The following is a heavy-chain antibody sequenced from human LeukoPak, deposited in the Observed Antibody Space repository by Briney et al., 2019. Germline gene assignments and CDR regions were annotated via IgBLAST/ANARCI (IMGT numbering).Heavy chain of an antibody. CDR3: MGGRGWLPEN. CDR2: IKQDGTET. CDR1: GFNFRAYW. D-gene: IGHD3-22*01. Sequence: GGSLRLSCTTSGFNFRAYWMNWVRQAPGKGLEWVAIIKQDGTETFYVDSVKGRFTISRDNVKNSLYLQMNSLRIEDAAVYYCMGGRGWLPENWGQGTLVTVSS. J-gene: IGHJ4*02. V-gene: IGHV3-7*01.